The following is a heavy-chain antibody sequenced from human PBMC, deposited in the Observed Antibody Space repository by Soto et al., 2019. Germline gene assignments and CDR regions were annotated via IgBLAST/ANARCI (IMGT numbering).Heavy chain of an antibody. CDR2: INHSGST. D-gene: IGHD6-19*01. Sequence: SETLSLTCAVYGGSFSGYYWSWIRQPPGKGLEWIGEINHSGSTNYNPSLKSRVTISVDTSKNQFSLKLSSVTAADTAVYYCARGRRNIRQWLVPIDYWGQGTLVTVSS. CDR1: GGSFSGYY. J-gene: IGHJ4*02. V-gene: IGHV4-34*01. CDR3: ARGRRNIRQWLVPIDY.